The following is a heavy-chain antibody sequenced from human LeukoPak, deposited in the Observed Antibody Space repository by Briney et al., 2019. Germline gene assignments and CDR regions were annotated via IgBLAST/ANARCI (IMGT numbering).Heavy chain of an antibody. V-gene: IGHV3-30*04. CDR1: GFTFSSYA. J-gene: IGHJ4*02. D-gene: IGHD2-15*01. CDR3: AYCNGGSCYYYFDY. Sequence: GGSLRLSCAASGFTFSSYAMHWVRQAPGKGLEWVAVISYDGSNKYYADSVKGRFTISRDNSKNTLYLQMNSLRAEDTAVYYCAYCNGGSCYYYFDYWGQGTLVTVSS. CDR2: ISYDGSNK.